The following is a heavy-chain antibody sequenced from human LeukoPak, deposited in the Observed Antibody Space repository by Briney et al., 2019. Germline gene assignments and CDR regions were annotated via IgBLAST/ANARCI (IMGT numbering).Heavy chain of an antibody. J-gene: IGHJ4*02. CDR3: ARAGAGDVSHSGLVVWIGDHYY. V-gene: IGHV1-18*01. CDR1: GYNFDIYG. D-gene: IGHD1-26*01. CDR2: ISAYNGNT. Sequence: ASVKISCKASGYNFDIYGISWVRQAPGQGLEWMAWISAYNGNTNFVQELQDRVTMTTDTSTSTAYLELRNLRSDDTAIYYFARAGAGDVSHSGLVVWIGDHYYWGQGTLVAVSS.